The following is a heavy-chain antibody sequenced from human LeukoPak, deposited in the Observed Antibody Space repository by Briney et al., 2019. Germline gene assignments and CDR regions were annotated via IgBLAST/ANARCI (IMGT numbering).Heavy chain of an antibody. CDR1: GYTFTNFG. J-gene: IGHJ4*02. CDR2: ISGGNGNT. CDR3: AREVAAAGHFDY. V-gene: IGHV1-18*01. Sequence: APVKVSCKTSGYTFTNFGIGWVRQAPGQGLEWMGWISGGNGNTDYPQTLQDRFTMTTDTSTSTAYMELRSLRSDDTAVYYCAREVAAAGHFDYWGQGTLVTVSS. D-gene: IGHD6-13*01.